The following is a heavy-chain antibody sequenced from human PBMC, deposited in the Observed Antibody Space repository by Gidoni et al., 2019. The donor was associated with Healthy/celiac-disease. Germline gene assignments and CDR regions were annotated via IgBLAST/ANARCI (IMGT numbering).Heavy chain of an antibody. J-gene: IGHJ6*02. CDR1: VGSDRRYA. Sequence: QVQLQESGSGPVKHSATPSSTCTFLVGSDRRYAWIWRRQPPGKGLEWIGYIYYSGSTNYNPSLTSRVTISVDTSKNQFSLKLSSVTAADTAVYYCARVPFYCSGGSCYGGLKLHRLYGMDVWGQGTTVTVSS. V-gene: IGHV4-59*02. D-gene: IGHD2-15*01. CDR3: ARVPFYCSGGSCYGGLKLHRLYGMDV. CDR2: IYYSGST.